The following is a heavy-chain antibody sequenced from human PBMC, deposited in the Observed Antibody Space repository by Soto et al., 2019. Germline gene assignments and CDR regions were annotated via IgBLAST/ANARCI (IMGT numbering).Heavy chain of an antibody. CDR1: GYTFTGYY. CDR2: INPNSGGT. Sequence: ASVKVSCKASGYTFTGYYMHWVRQAPGQGLEWMGWINPNSGGTNYAQKFQGWVTMTRDTSISTAYMELSRLRSDDTAVYYCARGRNYDFWSGPTPYYMDVWGKGTTVTVSS. CDR3: ARGRNYDFWSGPTPYYMDV. J-gene: IGHJ6*03. D-gene: IGHD3-3*01. V-gene: IGHV1-2*04.